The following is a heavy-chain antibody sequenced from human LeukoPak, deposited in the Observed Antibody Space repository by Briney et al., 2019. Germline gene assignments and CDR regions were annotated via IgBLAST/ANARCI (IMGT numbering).Heavy chain of an antibody. CDR2: MNPTSGKA. V-gene: IGHV1-8*01. Sequence: ASVKVSCKASGYTFTSYDINWVRQATGQGLEWMGWMNPTSGKAGFAQRFQGRVTMTRNTSISTAYMELSSLRSEDTAVYYCARSYRYSTPISDFDYWGQGTLVTVSS. D-gene: IGHD6-13*01. CDR1: GYTFTSYD. J-gene: IGHJ4*02. CDR3: ARSYRYSTPISDFDY.